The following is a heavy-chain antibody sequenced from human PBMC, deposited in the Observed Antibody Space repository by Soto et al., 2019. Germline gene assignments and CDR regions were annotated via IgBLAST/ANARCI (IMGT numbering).Heavy chain of an antibody. CDR2: ISAYNGNT. D-gene: IGHD2-15*01. J-gene: IGHJ4*02. CDR3: ARGDIVVVDVAAIDY. V-gene: IGHV1-18*01. Sequence: GASVKVSCKXSGYTFTSYGISWVRQAPGQGLEWMGWISAYNGNTNYAQKLQGRVTMTTDTSTSTAYMELRSLRSDDTAVYYCARGDIVVVDVAAIDYWGQGTLVTVSS. CDR1: GYTFTSYG.